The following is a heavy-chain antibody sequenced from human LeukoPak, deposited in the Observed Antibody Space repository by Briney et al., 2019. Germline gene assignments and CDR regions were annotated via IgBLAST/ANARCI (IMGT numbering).Heavy chain of an antibody. V-gene: IGHV4-34*01. CDR3: ARGYCSSTSCSTLHFDY. CDR1: GFTVSGNY. CDR2: INHSGST. J-gene: IGHJ4*02. Sequence: PGGSLRLSCAVSGFTVSGNYMTWVRQPPGKGLEWIGEINHSGSTNYNPSLKSRVTISVDTSKNQFSLKLSSVTAADTAVYYCARGYCSSTSCSTLHFDYWGQGTLVTVSS. D-gene: IGHD2-2*01.